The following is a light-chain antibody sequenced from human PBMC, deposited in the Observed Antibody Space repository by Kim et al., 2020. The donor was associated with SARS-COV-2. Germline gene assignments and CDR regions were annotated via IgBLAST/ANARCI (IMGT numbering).Light chain of an antibody. CDR1: QGVNSNS. V-gene: IGKV3-20*01. CDR3: QQYVTSPPKVT. Sequence: GERAPLSCRASQGVNSNSLAWYQQKPGQTPRLLIYGASNRATGIPDRFSGSGSGTDFTLTISRLELEDFAVYYCQQYVTSPPKVTFGGGTKVDIK. CDR2: GAS. J-gene: IGKJ4*01.